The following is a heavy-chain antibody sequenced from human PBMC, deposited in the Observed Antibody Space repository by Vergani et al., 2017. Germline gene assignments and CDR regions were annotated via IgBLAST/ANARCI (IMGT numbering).Heavy chain of an antibody. D-gene: IGHD2-15*01. Sequence: QLQLQESGPGLVKPSETLSLTCTVSGGSISSSSYYWGWIRQPPGKGLEWIGSIYYSGSTYYNPSLKSRVTISVDTSKNQFSLKLSSVTAADTAVYYCARGSSGYCSGGSCYRSWFDPWGQGTLVTVSS. V-gene: IGHV4-39*01. J-gene: IGHJ5*02. CDR1: GGSISSSSYY. CDR2: IYYSGST. CDR3: ARGSSGYCSGGSCYRSWFDP.